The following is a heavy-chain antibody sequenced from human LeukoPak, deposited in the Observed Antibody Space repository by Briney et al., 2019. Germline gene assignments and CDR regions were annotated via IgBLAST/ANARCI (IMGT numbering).Heavy chain of an antibody. CDR1: GGSISSYY. D-gene: IGHD2-21*02. J-gene: IGHJ3*02. CDR3: ARGVTNVDAFDI. Sequence: SETLSLTCTVSGGSISSYYWSWIRQPPGKGLEWIGHIYYSGSTNYNPSLKSRVTISVDTSKNQFSLKLSSVTAADTAVYYCARGVTNVDAFDIWGQGTMVTVSS. CDR2: IYYSGST. V-gene: IGHV4-59*01.